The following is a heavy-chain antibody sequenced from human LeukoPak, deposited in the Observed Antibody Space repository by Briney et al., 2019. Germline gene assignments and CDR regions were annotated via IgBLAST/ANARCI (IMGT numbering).Heavy chain of an antibody. D-gene: IGHD3-16*01. CDR3: ARDLSGGGLDY. J-gene: IGHJ4*02. Sequence: PGGSLRLSCAASGFTFTSYTMHWVRQAPGKGLEWVTVISYDGSNKYYVDFVKGRFTISRDNSKNTLYLQMNSLRAEDTAMYYCARDLSGGGLDYWGQGTLVTVSS. V-gene: IGHV3-30-3*01. CDR2: ISYDGSNK. CDR1: GFTFTSYT.